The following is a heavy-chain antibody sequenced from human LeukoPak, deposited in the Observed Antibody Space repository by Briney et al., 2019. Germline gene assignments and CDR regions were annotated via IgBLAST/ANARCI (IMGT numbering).Heavy chain of an antibody. J-gene: IGHJ5*01. CDR1: GYTFTSYY. CDR3: ARSAVGMRFDS. D-gene: IGHD6-13*01. Sequence: ASVKVSCKASGYTFTSYYMHWVRQAPGQGLEWMGIINPSGGSTSYAQKFQGRVTMTRDTSASTAYMELSSLKSKDVAVYYCARSAVGMRFDSWGQGTLVTVSS. V-gene: IGHV1-46*01. CDR2: INPSGGST.